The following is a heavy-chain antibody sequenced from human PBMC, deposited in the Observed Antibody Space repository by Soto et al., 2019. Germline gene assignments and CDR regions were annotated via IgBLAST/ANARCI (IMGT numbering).Heavy chain of an antibody. Sequence: GGSLRLSCAASGFTFSSYSMNWVRHAPGNGLEWVSSISSSSSYIYYADSVKGRFTISRDNAKNSRYLQMNSLRAEDTAVYYCARKGFTRIVVDTHSKHYFDYWGQGPLVTVSS. V-gene: IGHV3-21*01. J-gene: IGHJ4*02. CDR1: GFTFSSYS. CDR3: ARKGFTRIVVDTHSKHYFDY. D-gene: IGHD3-22*01. CDR2: ISSSSSYI.